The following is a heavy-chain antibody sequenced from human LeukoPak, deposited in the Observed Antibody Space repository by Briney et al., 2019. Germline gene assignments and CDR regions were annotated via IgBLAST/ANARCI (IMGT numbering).Heavy chain of an antibody. CDR3: ARAVVPAAVYNWFDP. J-gene: IGHJ5*02. CDR2: IYYSGST. V-gene: IGHV4-30-4*08. Sequence: SQTLSLTCTVSGGSISSGDYYWSWIRQPPGKGLEWIGYIYYSGSTYYNPSPKSRVTISVDTSKNQFSLKLSSVTAADTAVYYCARAVVPAAVYNWFDPWGQGTLVTVSS. D-gene: IGHD2-2*01. CDR1: GGSISSGDYY.